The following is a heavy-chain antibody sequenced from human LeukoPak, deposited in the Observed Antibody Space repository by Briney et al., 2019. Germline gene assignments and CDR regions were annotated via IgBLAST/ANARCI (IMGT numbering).Heavy chain of an antibody. J-gene: IGHJ4*02. CDR1: GFTFSSYA. CDR2: ISGSGGST. D-gene: IGHD2-21*02. CDR3: AKDRAPTLAYCGGDCYSDY. V-gene: IGHV3-23*01. Sequence: GGSLRLSCAASGFTFSSYAMSWVRQAPGKGPEWVSAISGSGGSTYYADPVKGRFTISRDNSKNTLYLQMNSLRAEDTAVYYCAKDRAPTLAYCGGDCYSDYWGQGTLVTVSS.